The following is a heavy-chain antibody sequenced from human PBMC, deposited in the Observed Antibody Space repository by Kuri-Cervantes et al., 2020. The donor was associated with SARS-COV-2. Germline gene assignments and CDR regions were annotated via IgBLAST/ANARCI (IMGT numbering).Heavy chain of an antibody. Sequence: GGSLRLSCAASGFTFSSAWMNWVRQAPGKGLEWVGRIKSKTDGGTTDYAAPVKGRFTISRDDSKNTLYLQMNSLKTEDTAVYYCTTWPGFDYGDYPPDYWGQGTLVTVSS. CDR3: TTWPGFDYGDYPPDY. V-gene: IGHV3-15*07. CDR1: GFTFSSAW. CDR2: IKSKTDGGTT. D-gene: IGHD4-17*01. J-gene: IGHJ4*02.